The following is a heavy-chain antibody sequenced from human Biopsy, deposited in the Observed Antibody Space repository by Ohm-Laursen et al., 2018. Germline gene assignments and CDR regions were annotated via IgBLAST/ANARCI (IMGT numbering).Heavy chain of an antibody. CDR3: ARDRMVTIITLVRADTFDI. V-gene: IGHV1-2*02. CDR2: VNPNSGAT. J-gene: IGHJ3*02. CDR1: GYTFTDYS. Sequence: ASVKVSCKASGYTFTDYSLHWVRQAPGQGLEWMGWVNPNSGATNYAQKFQGRITMTSDTSISTAHIELRRLISDDTAVYFCARDRMVTIITLVRADTFDIWGQGTLVSVSS. D-gene: IGHD3-10*01.